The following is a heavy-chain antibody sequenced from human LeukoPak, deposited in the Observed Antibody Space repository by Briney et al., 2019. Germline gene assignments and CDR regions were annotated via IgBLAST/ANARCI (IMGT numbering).Heavy chain of an antibody. CDR2: IYYSGST. J-gene: IGHJ4*02. Sequence: PSETLSLTCTVSGGSISSYYWSWIRQPPGKGLEWIGYIYYSGSTNYNPSLKSRVTISVDTSKNQFSLRLTSVNAADTAVYYCARGRGRDGDNLASWSQGTLVTVSS. D-gene: IGHD5-24*01. CDR1: GGSISSYY. V-gene: IGHV4-59*01. CDR3: ARGRGRDGDNLAS.